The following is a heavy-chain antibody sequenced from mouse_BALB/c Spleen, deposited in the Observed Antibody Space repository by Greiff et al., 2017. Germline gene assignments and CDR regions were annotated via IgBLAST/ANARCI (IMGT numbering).Heavy chain of an antibody. CDR2: IRNKANGYTT. D-gene: IGHD2-1*01. J-gene: IGHJ4*01. CDR1: GFTFTDYY. V-gene: IGHV7-3*02. Sequence: EVMLVESGGGLVQPGGSLRLSCATSGFTFTDYYMSWVRQPPGKALEWLGFIRNKANGYTTEYSASVKGRFTISRDNSQSILYLQMNTLRAEDSATYYCARDGGNYPYAMDYWGQGTSVTVSS. CDR3: ARDGGNYPYAMDY.